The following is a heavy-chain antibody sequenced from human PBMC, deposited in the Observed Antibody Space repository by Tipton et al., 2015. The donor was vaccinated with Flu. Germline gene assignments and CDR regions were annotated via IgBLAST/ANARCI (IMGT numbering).Heavy chain of an antibody. CDR2: IYTNGNT. CDR1: GGSIDNYY. D-gene: IGHD2-8*01. J-gene: IGHJ6*02. CDR3: ARDRTSKYYNHGVDV. V-gene: IGHV4-4*07. Sequence: TLSLTCTVSGGSIDNYYWSWIRQPAGKGLEWIGRIYTNGNTTYYPSLKGRVTISDDTSKNQFSLNLRSVTAADTAVYYCARDRTSKYYNHGVDVWGQGTTVTVSS.